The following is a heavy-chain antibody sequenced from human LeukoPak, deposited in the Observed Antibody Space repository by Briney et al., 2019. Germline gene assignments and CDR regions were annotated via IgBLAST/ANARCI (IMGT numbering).Heavy chain of an antibody. CDR1: GFRFSDFW. CDR2: IRGDGYDT. D-gene: IGHD3-10*01. Sequence: PGGSLRLSCTASGFRFSDFWMPWVRHAPGKGLVWVSRIRGDGYDTNYADSVKGRFTISRDNAQNTLYLQMNSLRAEDTAVYYCASDRVLGSGSLDNWGQGTLVTVSS. CDR3: ASDRVLGSGSLDN. J-gene: IGHJ4*02. V-gene: IGHV3-74*01.